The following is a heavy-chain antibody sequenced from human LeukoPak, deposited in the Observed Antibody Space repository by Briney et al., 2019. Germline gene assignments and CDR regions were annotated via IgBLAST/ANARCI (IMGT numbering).Heavy chain of an antibody. CDR2: IYYSGST. D-gene: IGHD6-13*01. CDR3: ARDRAAAGSSHYYYYMDV. Sequence: SETLSLTCTVSGGSISSYYWSWIRQPPGKGLEWIGYIYYSGSTNYNPSLKSRVTISIDTSKNQFSLKLNSVTAADTVVYYCARDRAAAGSSHYYYYMDVWGKGTTVTISS. J-gene: IGHJ6*03. CDR1: GGSISSYY. V-gene: IGHV4-59*12.